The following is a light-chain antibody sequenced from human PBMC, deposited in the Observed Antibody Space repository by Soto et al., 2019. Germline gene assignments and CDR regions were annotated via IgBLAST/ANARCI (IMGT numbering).Light chain of an antibody. CDR2: DAS. V-gene: IGKV3-11*01. J-gene: IGKJ1*01. Sequence: EIGLKQSPATLSLYPGERATLSCRASQSVSSYLAWYQQKPGQAPRLLIYDASNRATGTPARFSGGGSGTDFTLTISNLEPEDFAVYYCQQRSDWPWTFGQGTKVDI. CDR1: QSVSSY. CDR3: QQRSDWPWT.